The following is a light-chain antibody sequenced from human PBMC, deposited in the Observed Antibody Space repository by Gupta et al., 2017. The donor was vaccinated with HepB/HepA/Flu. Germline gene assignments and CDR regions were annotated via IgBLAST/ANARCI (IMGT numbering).Light chain of an antibody. Sequence: DIQMTQSSSSLSASVGDRVTITCRASQSINSYLNWYQQKPGKAPMLLIYAASSLQRGVPSRFRGSGSGTDFTLTISSLQPEDFATYYCQQSNSPPATFGQGTKVEI. J-gene: IGKJ1*01. CDR2: AAS. V-gene: IGKV1-39*01. CDR3: QQSNSPPAT. CDR1: QSINSY.